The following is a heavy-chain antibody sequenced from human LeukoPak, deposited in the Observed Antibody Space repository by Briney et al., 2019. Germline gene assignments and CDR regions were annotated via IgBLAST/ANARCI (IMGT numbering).Heavy chain of an antibody. CDR1: GGSISSSSYY. D-gene: IGHD3-10*01. V-gene: IGHV4-39*07. CDR3: ATIWFGELQYYYYYYYMDV. J-gene: IGHJ6*03. Sequence: SETLSLTCTVSGGSISSSSYYWGWIRQPPGKGLEWIGSIYYSGSTYYNPSLKSRVTISVDTSKNQFSLKLSSVTAADTAVYYCATIWFGELQYYYYYYYMDVWGKGTTVTVSS. CDR2: IYYSGST.